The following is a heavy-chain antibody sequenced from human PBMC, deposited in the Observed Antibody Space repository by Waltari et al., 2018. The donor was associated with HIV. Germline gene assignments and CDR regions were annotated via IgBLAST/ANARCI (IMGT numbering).Heavy chain of an antibody. V-gene: IGHV1-2*02. J-gene: IGHJ4*02. CDR1: GYTFTSYY. D-gene: IGHD1-1*01. CDR2: INTNSGGT. Sequence: QVQLVQSGAEVKKPGASVKVSCKASGYTFTSYYIHWVRQAPGQGLEWMGWINTNSGGTNYTQKLKGRVTMTRATSITTAYMELSRLRSDDTAVYYCAKSPGTWSTRDWGQGTLVTVSS. CDR3: AKSPGTWSTRD.